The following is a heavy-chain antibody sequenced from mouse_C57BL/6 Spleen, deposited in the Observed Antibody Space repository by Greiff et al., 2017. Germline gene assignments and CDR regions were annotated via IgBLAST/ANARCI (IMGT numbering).Heavy chain of an antibody. CDR3: ARHGSSYWYFDV. CDR2: INPSRGYT. V-gene: IGHV1-4*01. CDR1: GYTFTSYT. Sequence: QVQLKQSGAELARPGASVKMSCKASGYTFTSYTMHWVKQRPGQGLEWIGYINPSRGYTKYNQKFQDKATLTADKSSSTAYMQLSSLTSEDSAVYYCARHGSSYWYFDVWGTGTTVTVSS. D-gene: IGHD1-1*01. J-gene: IGHJ1*03.